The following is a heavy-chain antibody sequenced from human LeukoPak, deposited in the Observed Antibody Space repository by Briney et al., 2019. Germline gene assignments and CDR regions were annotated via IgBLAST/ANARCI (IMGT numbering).Heavy chain of an antibody. V-gene: IGHV1-18*01. Sequence: ASVKVSCMASGYMFTSYGISWVRQAPGQGLEWMGWISAYNDNTNYAQNLQGRVTMTTDTSTTTAYMEMRRLRSDDTAVYYCARGGGMKPGDFEYWGQGTLVTVSS. J-gene: IGHJ4*02. CDR3: ARGGGMKPGDFEY. CDR1: GYMFTSYG. CDR2: ISAYNDNT. D-gene: IGHD6-13*01.